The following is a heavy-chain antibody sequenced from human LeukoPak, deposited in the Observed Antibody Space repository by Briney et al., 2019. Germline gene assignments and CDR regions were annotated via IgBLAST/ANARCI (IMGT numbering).Heavy chain of an antibody. CDR1: GFTFSSYS. D-gene: IGHD3-3*01. CDR3: ARVKTIFGVVDYFDY. V-gene: IGHV3-21*01. J-gene: IGHJ4*02. CDR2: ISSSSSYI. Sequence: GGSLRLSCAASGFTFSSYSMNLVRQAQGKGMEWVSSISSSSSYIYYADSVKGRFTISRDNAKNSLYLQMNSLRAEDTAVYYCARVKTIFGVVDYFDYWGQGTLVTVSP.